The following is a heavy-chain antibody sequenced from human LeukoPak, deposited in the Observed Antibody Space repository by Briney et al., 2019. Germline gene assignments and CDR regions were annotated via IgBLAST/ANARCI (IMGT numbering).Heavy chain of an antibody. CDR3: ARGHFWSGYHPYYFDY. Sequence: PSETLSLTCNVSGVSINDYFWSWIRQPPGKGLEWIGYIYHSGSTSYNPSLKSRLTMSLDTSKNQFALRLSSVTAADTAVYYCARGHFWSGYHPYYFDYWGQGTLVTVSS. D-gene: IGHD3-3*02. CDR1: GVSINDYF. CDR2: IYHSGST. J-gene: IGHJ4*02. V-gene: IGHV4-59*01.